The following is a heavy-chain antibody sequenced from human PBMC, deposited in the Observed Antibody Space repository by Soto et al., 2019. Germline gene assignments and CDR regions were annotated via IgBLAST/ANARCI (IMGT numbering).Heavy chain of an antibody. CDR2: IYYSGTT. D-gene: IGHD1-26*01. V-gene: IGHV4-59*08. CDR3: ARLGGSYAVPHFDY. J-gene: IGHJ4*02. Sequence: SETLSLPCTVSGGSINPYYWTWIRQPPGKGREWMGYIYYSGTTTNYNPSLKSRVTLSVDTSKNQFSLKLSSVTAADTAVYYCARLGGSYAVPHFDYWGQGTLVTVSS. CDR1: GGSINPYY.